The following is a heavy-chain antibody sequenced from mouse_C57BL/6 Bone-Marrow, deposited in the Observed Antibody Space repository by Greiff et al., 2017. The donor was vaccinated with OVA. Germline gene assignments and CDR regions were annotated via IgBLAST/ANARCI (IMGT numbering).Heavy chain of an antibody. CDR2: IDPSDSYT. CDR1: GYTFTSYW. Sequence: VQLQQPGAELVMPGASVKLSCKASGYTFTSYWMHWVKQRPGQGLEWIGEIDPSDSYTNYNQKFKGKSTLTVDKSSSTAYMQLSSLTSEDSAVYYGARPYYDYDGFAYWGQGTLVTVSA. CDR3: ARPYYDYDGFAY. J-gene: IGHJ3*01. D-gene: IGHD2-4*01. V-gene: IGHV1-69*01.